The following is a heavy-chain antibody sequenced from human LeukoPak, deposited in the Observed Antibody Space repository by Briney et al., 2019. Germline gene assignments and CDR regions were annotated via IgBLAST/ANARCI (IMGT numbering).Heavy chain of an antibody. CDR3: VSAYGGLLDY. J-gene: IGHJ4*02. V-gene: IGHV3-48*03. CDR2: ISSTSSSI. CDR1: GFTFSSYE. D-gene: IGHD3-16*01. Sequence: GGSLTLSCAASGFTFSSYEMNWVRQAPGKGLEWISYISSTSSSIYYADSVKGRFTISRDNAKNSVHLQMNSLRAEDTATYYCVSAYGGLLDYWGQGTLVTVSS.